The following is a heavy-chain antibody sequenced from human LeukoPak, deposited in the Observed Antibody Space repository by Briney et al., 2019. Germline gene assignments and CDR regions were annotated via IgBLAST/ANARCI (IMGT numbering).Heavy chain of an antibody. CDR3: ARENFEY. CDR2: IQPDGSEK. Sequence: GGSLRLSCAASGFTFISYWMNWVRKPPGKGLEWVANIQPDGSEKYYVDSVKGRFTISRDNAKNSLYLQMNNLRADDTAVYYCARENFEYWAQGTLVTVSS. J-gene: IGHJ4*02. CDR1: GFTFISYW. V-gene: IGHV3-7*04.